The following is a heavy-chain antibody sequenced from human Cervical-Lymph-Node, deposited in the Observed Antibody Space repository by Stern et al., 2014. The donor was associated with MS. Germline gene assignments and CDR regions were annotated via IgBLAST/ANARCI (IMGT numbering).Heavy chain of an antibody. V-gene: IGHV4-34*01. D-gene: IGHD3-10*01. CDR1: GGSFSDNY. J-gene: IGHJ5*02. Sequence: QVQLQQWGAGLLKPSETLSLTCAVYGGSFSDNYWSWIRQYPGKGLEWIGEINHSGRTNYNPSLKSRVIISVDTSKNQFSLRLSSLTAADTATYFCARGTNYNNNYGDWFDPWGQGTLVTVSS. CDR2: INHSGRT. CDR3: ARGTNYNNNYGDWFDP.